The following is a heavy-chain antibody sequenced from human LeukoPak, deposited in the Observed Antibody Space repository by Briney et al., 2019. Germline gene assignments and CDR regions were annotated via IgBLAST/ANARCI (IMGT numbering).Heavy chain of an antibody. CDR2: ISWNSGSV. V-gene: IGHV3-9*01. Sequence: GGSLRLSCAASGFTFDDYAMHWVRQAPGKGLEWVSGISWNSGSVGYADSVKGRFTISRDNAKNSLYLQMNSLRAEDTALYYCAKDIIRYSSSPDAFDIWGQGTMVTVSS. D-gene: IGHD6-13*01. J-gene: IGHJ3*02. CDR3: AKDIIRYSSSPDAFDI. CDR1: GFTFDDYA.